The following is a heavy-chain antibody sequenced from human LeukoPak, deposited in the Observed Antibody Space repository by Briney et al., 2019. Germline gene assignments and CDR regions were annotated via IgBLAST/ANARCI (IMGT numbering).Heavy chain of an antibody. V-gene: IGHV3-7*01. J-gene: IGHJ4*02. D-gene: IGHD4-17*01. CDR1: GFTFSSFA. CDR2: IKQDGSEK. CDR3: ARFSTVTTIDY. Sequence: PGGSLRLSCSASGFTFSSFAMNWVRQAPGKGLDWVANIKQDGSEKYYVDSVKGRFTISRDNAKNSLYLQMNSLRAEDTAVYYCARFSTVTTIDYWGQGTLVTVSS.